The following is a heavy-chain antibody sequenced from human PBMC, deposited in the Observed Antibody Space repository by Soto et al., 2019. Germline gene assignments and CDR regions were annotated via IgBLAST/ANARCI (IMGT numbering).Heavy chain of an antibody. CDR2: IYYSVST. V-gene: IGHV4-31*03. Sequence: PSETLSLTXTVSGGSISSGGYYWSWIRQHPGKGLEWIGYIYYSVSTYYNPSLKSRVTISVDTSKNQFSLKLSSVTAADTAVYYCARVPSTGDYFDYWGQGTLVTVSS. CDR1: GGSISSGGYY. D-gene: IGHD7-27*01. CDR3: ARVPSTGDYFDY. J-gene: IGHJ4*02.